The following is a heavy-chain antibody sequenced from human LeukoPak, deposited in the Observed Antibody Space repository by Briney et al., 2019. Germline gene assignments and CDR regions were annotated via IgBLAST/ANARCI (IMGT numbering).Heavy chain of an antibody. J-gene: IGHJ6*03. V-gene: IGHV1-18*01. CDR2: ISAYNGNT. CDR1: GYTFTSYG. Sequence: ASVKVSCKASGYTFTSYGISWVRQAPGQGLEWMGWISAYNGNTNYAQKLQGRVTMTTDTSTSTAYMELRSLRSDDTAVYYCARCPSGDFWSGYSYYYYYMDVWGKGTTVTVS. D-gene: IGHD3-3*01. CDR3: ARCPSGDFWSGYSYYYYYMDV.